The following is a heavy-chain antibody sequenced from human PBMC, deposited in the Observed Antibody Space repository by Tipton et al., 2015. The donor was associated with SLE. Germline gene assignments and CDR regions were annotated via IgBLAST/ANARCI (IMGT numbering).Heavy chain of an antibody. D-gene: IGHD3-10*01. J-gene: IGHJ5*02. CDR3: ARDYYASGSPLGFDP. Sequence: QSGPEVKKPGASVKVSCKASGYTFTTYALNWVRQAPGQGLKWMGWINTNTGNPTYAQGFTGRFVFSLDTSVSTAYLQISSLKAEDTAVYYCARDYYASGSPLGFDPWGQGTLVTVSS. V-gene: IGHV7-4-1*02. CDR1: GYTFTTYA. CDR2: INTNTGNP.